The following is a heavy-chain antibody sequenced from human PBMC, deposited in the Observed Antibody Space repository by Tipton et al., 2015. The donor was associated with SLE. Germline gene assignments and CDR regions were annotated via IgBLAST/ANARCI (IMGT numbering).Heavy chain of an antibody. J-gene: IGHJ4*02. CDR1: GGFISSYY. D-gene: IGHD6-19*01. V-gene: IGHV4-59*01. Sequence: TLSLICTVSGGFISSYYWSWIRQPPGKGLEWIGYIYDSGSTNYNPSLKSRVTISVDRSKNQLSLKLSSVTAADTAVYYCARVRVRYSSGWTYYFDYWGQGTLVTVSS. CDR3: ARVRVRYSSGWTYYFDY. CDR2: IYDSGST.